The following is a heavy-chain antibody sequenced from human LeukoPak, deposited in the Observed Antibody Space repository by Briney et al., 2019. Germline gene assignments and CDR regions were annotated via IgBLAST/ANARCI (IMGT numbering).Heavy chain of an antibody. V-gene: IGHV3-33*01. J-gene: IGHJ4*02. Sequence: GGSLRLSCAASGFTFSSYGMHWVRQAPGKGLEWVAVIWYDGSNKYYADSVKGRFTISRDNSKNTLYLQMNSLRAEDTAVYYCARARGSGSYPFVYWGQGTLVTVSS. D-gene: IGHD3-10*01. CDR2: IWYDGSNK. CDR1: GFTFSSYG. CDR3: ARARGSGSYPFVY.